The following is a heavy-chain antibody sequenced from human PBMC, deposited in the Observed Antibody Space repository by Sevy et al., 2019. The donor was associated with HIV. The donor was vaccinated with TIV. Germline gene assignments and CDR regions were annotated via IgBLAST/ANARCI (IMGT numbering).Heavy chain of an antibody. V-gene: IGHV3-23*01. Sequence: GGSLRLSCAASGFPFSNFAMSWVRPAPGKGLEWVSNLIGGGSRQYYADSVTGRLITSRDNSRNTLYLQMNSLRAEDTAIYYCAKRRVQSGLSGGGANYGMDVCGRGTTVTVSS. J-gene: IGHJ6*02. CDR2: LIGGGSRQ. CDR1: GFPFSNFA. CDR3: AKRRVQSGLSGGGANYGMDV. D-gene: IGHD2-8*02.